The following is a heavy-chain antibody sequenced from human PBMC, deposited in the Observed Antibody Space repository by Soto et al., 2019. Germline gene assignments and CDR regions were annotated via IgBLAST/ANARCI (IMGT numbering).Heavy chain of an antibody. J-gene: IGHJ5*02. CDR1: GFTFSSYA. V-gene: IGHV3-23*01. CDR2: ISGTGDSS. D-gene: IGHD6-13*01. Sequence: PGGSLRLSCAASGFTFSSYAISWVRQGPGKGLEWVSLISGTGDSSEYANSVKGRFTISRDYSKTTVFLQMNSLRAEDTAVYYCARLPYSNLLGGLDPWGRGTLVTVSS. CDR3: ARLPYSNLLGGLDP.